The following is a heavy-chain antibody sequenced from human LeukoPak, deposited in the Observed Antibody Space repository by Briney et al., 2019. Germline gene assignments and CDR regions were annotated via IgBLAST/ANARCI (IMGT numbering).Heavy chain of an antibody. J-gene: IGHJ4*02. CDR2: IIPIFGTA. Sequence: SVKVSCKASGYIFTSYYMHWVRQAPGQGLEWMGGIIPIFGTANYAQKFQGRVTITADESTSTAYMELSSLRSEDTAVYYCAREYYYDSSGYYIDYWGQGTLVTVSS. V-gene: IGHV1-69*13. CDR1: GYIFTSYY. CDR3: AREYYYDSSGYYIDY. D-gene: IGHD3-22*01.